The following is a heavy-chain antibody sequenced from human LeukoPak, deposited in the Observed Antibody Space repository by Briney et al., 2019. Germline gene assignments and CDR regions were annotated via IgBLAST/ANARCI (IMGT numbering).Heavy chain of an antibody. J-gene: IGHJ5*02. Sequence: SETLSLTCAVYGGSFSGYYWSWIRQPPGKGLEWIGEINHSGSTNYNPSLKSRVTISVDTSKNQFSLKLSSVTAADTAVYYCARVVRYYDILTGYSPDRWFDPWGQGTLVTVSS. V-gene: IGHV4-34*01. CDR3: ARVVRYYDILTGYSPDRWFDP. D-gene: IGHD3-9*01. CDR2: INHSGST. CDR1: GGSFSGYY.